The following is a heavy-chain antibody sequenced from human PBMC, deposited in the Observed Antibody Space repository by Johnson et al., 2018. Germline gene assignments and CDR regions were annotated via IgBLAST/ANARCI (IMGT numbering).Heavy chain of an antibody. D-gene: IGHD5-24*01. V-gene: IGHV3-48*01. Sequence: VQLVESGGGLVQPGGSLRLSCAASGFTFSSYSMNWVRQAPGKGLEWVSYISSTTSTIYYADSVKGRFTIPRDNAKNSLHLQMNSLGAEDTAGYYCARDWRDGYNRRLAFDIWGQGTMVTVSS. CDR2: ISSTTSTI. CDR3: ARDWRDGYNRRLAFDI. J-gene: IGHJ3*02. CDR1: GFTFSSYS.